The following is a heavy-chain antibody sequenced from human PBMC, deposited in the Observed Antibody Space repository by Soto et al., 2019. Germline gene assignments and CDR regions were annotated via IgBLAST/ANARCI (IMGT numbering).Heavy chain of an antibody. CDR1: GGTFSSYA. CDR3: ALGSGNRKGYYYYGMDV. CDR2: IIPIFGTA. J-gene: IGHJ6*02. Sequence: QVQLVQSGAEVKKPGSSVKVSCKASGGTFSSYAISWVRQAPGQGLEWMGGIIPIFGTANYAQKFQGRVTITADESTSPAYMELSSLRSEDTAVYYCALGSGNRKGYYYYGMDVWGQGTTVTVSS. D-gene: IGHD3-10*01. V-gene: IGHV1-69*01.